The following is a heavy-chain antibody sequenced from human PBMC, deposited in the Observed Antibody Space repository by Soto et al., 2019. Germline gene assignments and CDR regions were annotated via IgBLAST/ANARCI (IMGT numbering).Heavy chain of an antibody. J-gene: IGHJ5*02. CDR1: SGSISSSNW. V-gene: IGHV4-4*02. D-gene: IGHD6-19*01. CDR3: ASLQKKQWLVQGNWFDP. Sequence: PSETLSLTCAVSSGSISSSNWWSWVRQPPGKGLGWIGEIYHSGSTNYNPSLKSRVTISVDKSKNQVSLKPGSVTAADTAVYYCASLQKKQWLVQGNWFDPWGQGTLVTVSS. CDR2: IYHSGST.